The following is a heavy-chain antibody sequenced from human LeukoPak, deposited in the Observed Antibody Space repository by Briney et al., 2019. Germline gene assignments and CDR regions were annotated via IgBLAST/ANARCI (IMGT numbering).Heavy chain of an antibody. D-gene: IGHD3-10*01. J-gene: IGHJ4*02. CDR1: GFTFTNYW. Sequence: PGGSLRLSCAASGFTFTNYWMHWVRQAPGMGLVWVSRLPPDELDIIYADSVKGRFTVSRDNAKNSLYLQMNSLRAEDTAVYYCARDGGSGSYWGAYFDYWGQGTLVTVSS. CDR3: ARDGGSGSYWGAYFDY. V-gene: IGHV3-74*01. CDR2: LPPDELDI.